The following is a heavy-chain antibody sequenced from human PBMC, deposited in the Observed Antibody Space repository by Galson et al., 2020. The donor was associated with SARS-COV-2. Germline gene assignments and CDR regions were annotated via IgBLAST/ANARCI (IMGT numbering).Heavy chain of an antibody. CDR2: INPSGGGT. D-gene: IGHD4-4*01. CDR3: ARDSQGGNDYNYLLF. Sequence: ASVKVSCQASGYTFTSYYIHWVRQAPGQGLEWMGIINPSGGGTTYAQKFQGRVTMTRDTSTSTVYMELSSRRSEETDVYYCARDSQGGNDYNYLLFWGQGTLVTVSS. V-gene: IGHV1-46*01. CDR1: GYTFTSYY. J-gene: IGHJ4*02.